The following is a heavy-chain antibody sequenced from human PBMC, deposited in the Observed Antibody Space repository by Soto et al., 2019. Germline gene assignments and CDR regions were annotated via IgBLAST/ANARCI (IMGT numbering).Heavy chain of an antibody. CDR1: GCSISSGDYY. CDR3: AREDGSYGSH. V-gene: IGHV4-30-4*01. CDR2: IYYSGST. D-gene: IGHD5-18*01. Sequence: SETLSLTCTVSGCSISSGDYYWSWIRQPPGKGLEWIGYIYYSGSTYYNPSLKSRVTISVDTSKNQFSLKLSSVTAADTAVYYCAREDGSYGSHWGQGTLVTVSS. J-gene: IGHJ4*02.